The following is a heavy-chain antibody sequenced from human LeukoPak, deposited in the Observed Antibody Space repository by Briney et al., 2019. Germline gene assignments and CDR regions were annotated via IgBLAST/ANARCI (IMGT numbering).Heavy chain of an antibody. V-gene: IGHV4-39*01. CDR1: SGSISISNYH. CDR3: ARLSVGATTVDC. J-gene: IGHJ4*02. CDR2: IYYSGTT. Sequence: SETLSLTCTVSSGSISISNYHWGWIRQPPGKGLEWIGSIYYSGTTYYNPSLKSRVTISVDTSKNRFSLKLSSVTAADTAVYYCARLSVGATTVDCWGQGTLVTVSS. D-gene: IGHD1-26*01.